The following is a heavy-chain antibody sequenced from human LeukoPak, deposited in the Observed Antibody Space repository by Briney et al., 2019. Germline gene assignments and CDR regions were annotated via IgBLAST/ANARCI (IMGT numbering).Heavy chain of an antibody. CDR2: INSNGGST. Sequence: GGSLRLSCAASGFTFDDYGMSWVRQAPGKGLEWVSGINSNGGSTGYADSVKGRFTISRDNAKNSLCLQMNSLRAEDTAVYYCARRAGAYSHPYDYWGQGTLVTVSS. J-gene: IGHJ4*02. CDR3: ARRAGAYSHPYDY. CDR1: GFTFDDYG. V-gene: IGHV3-20*04. D-gene: IGHD4/OR15-4a*01.